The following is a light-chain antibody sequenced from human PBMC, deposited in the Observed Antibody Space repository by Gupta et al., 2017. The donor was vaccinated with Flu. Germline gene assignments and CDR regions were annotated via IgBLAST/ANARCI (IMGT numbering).Light chain of an antibody. CDR1: QSISSW. V-gene: IGKV1-5*03. J-gene: IGKJ3*01. CDR2: KTS. Sequence: DIQMTQSPSTLSASVGDRVTITCRASQSISSWLAWYQQKPGEAPKLLIYKTSGVKSGVPSRFSGSGSGTEFTRTISGLQPDDFAIYYCQQYNSYSSTFGPGTKVEIK. CDR3: QQYNSYSST.